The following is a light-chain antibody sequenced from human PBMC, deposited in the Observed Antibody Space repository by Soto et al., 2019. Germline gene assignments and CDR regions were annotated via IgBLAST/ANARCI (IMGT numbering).Light chain of an antibody. CDR2: DDN. Sequence: QSVLGQLPSASAAPGNKVTISCSGSSSNIGGNSVSWYQQLPGTAPKLLIYDDNKRPSGIPDRFSGSKSGTSATLGITGFQTGDEADYYCGSWDSSLSAHVFGTGTKVTVL. CDR3: GSWDSSLSAHV. CDR1: SSNIGGNS. J-gene: IGLJ1*01. V-gene: IGLV1-51*01.